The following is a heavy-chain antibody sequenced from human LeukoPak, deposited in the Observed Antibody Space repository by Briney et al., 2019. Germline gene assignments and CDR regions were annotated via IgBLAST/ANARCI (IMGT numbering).Heavy chain of an antibody. D-gene: IGHD5-24*01. CDR1: GDSITSGNFY. CDR3: ARSWASTSSNYFDP. Sequence: PSETLYLTCIVSGDSITSGNFYWSSIRQPAGKGLEWIGRIYGSGSTNYSPSLRSRVTISKDASKNQFSLTVNSLTAADTAVYYRARSWASTSSNYFDPWGQGTLVIVSS. J-gene: IGHJ5*02. V-gene: IGHV4-61*02. CDR2: IYGSGST.